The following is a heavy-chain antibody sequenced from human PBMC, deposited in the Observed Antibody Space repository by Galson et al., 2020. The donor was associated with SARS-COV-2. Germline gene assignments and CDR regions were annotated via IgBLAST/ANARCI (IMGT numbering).Heavy chain of an antibody. CDR1: GYTLTELS. CDR3: ATASPMVRGNWFDP. CDR2: FDPEDGET. Sequence: ASVKVSCKVSGYTLTELSMHWVRQAPGQGLEWMGGFDPEDGETIYAQKFQGRVTMTEDTSTDTAYMELSSLRSEDTAVYYCATASPMVRGNWFDPWGQGTLVTVSS. J-gene: IGHJ5*02. V-gene: IGHV1-24*01. D-gene: IGHD3-10*01.